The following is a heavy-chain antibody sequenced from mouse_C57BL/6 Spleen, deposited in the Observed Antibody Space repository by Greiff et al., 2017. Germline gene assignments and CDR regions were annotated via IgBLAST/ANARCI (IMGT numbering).Heavy chain of an antibody. V-gene: IGHV1-80*01. CDR2: IYPGDGDT. Sequence: VKLQQSGAELVKPGASVKISCKASGYAFSSYWMNWVKQRPGKGLEWIGQIYPGDGDTNYNGKFKGKATLTADKSSSTAYMQLSSLTSEDSAVYFCARRDPITMVVASGEGFFDYWGQGTTLTVSS. D-gene: IGHD1-1*01. CDR1: GYAFSSYW. J-gene: IGHJ2*01. CDR3: ARRDPITMVVASGEGFFDY.